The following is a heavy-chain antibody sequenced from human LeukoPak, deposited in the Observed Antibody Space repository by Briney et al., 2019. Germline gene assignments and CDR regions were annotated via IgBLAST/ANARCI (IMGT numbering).Heavy chain of an antibody. V-gene: IGHV4-59*01. J-gene: IGHJ5*02. CDR3: ARYHHYGSGSYNWFDP. CDR1: GGSISSSY. Sequence: SETLSLTCTVSGGSISSSYWSWIRQPPGKGLEWIGYMYYSGSTNYNPSLKSRVTISVDTSKNQFSLKLSSVTAADTAVYYCARYHHYGSGSYNWFDPWGQGTLVTVSS. CDR2: MYYSGST. D-gene: IGHD3-10*01.